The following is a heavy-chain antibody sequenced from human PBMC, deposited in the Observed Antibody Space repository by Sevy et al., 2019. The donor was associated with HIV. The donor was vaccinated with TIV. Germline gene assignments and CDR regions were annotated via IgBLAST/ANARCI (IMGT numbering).Heavy chain of an antibody. V-gene: IGHV4-30-4*01. D-gene: IGHD3-16*01. CDR2: IYYSGST. CDR1: GGSISSGDYY. Sequence: SETLSLTCTVSGGSISSGDYYWSWIRQPPGKGLEWIGYIYYSGSTYYNPSLKSRVTISVDTSKNQFSLKLSSVTAAATAVYYCARDLMITFGGVNRMDVWGQGTTVTVSS. CDR3: ARDLMITFGGVNRMDV. J-gene: IGHJ6*02.